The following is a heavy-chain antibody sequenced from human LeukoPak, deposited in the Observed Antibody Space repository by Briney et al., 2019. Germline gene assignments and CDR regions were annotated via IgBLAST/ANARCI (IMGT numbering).Heavy chain of an antibody. CDR3: SRAPIDSSGYYYFDS. V-gene: IGHV3-49*04. CDR1: GFPFGDYA. Sequence: GGSLRLSCSASGFPFGDYALSWVRQAPGKGLEWVSFTRSKGYGGKTECAASVQGRFTISRDDSKSIAYLQMNSLKTEDTAVYYCSRAPIDSSGYYYFDSWGQGTLVTVSS. D-gene: IGHD3-22*01. CDR2: TRSKGYGGKT. J-gene: IGHJ4*02.